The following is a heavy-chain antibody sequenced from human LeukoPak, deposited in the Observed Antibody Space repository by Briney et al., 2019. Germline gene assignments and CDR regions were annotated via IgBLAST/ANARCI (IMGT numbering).Heavy chain of an antibody. CDR1: GFTFSSYA. J-gene: IGHJ4*02. D-gene: IGHD4-23*01. CDR3: AKGQDYGGNDLDY. CDR2: ISGSGGST. V-gene: IGHV3-23*01. Sequence: GGSLRLSCAASGFTFSSYAMSWVPQAPGKGLEWVSAISGSGGSTYYADSVKGRFTISRDNSKNTPYLQMNSLRAEDTAVHYCAKGQDYGGNDLDYWGQGTLVTVSS.